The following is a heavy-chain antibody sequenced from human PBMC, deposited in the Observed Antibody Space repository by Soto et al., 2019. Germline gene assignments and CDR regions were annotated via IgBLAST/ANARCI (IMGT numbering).Heavy chain of an antibody. Sequence: KASETLSLTCTVSGGSFSPNYWAWIRQPPGKGLEWIGYIYHSGSTYYNPSLKSRVTISVDRSKNQFSLKLSSVTAADTAVYYCARGPPFHWGQGTLVTVSS. V-gene: IGHV4-30-2*01. CDR1: GGSFSPNY. J-gene: IGHJ4*02. CDR3: ARGPPFH. CDR2: IYHSGST. D-gene: IGHD3-16*01.